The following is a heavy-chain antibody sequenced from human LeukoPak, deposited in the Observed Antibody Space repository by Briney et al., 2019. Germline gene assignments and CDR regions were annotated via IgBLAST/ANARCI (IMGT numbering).Heavy chain of an antibody. CDR3: AKAGSGSAFDY. V-gene: IGHV3-9*01. Sequence: GRSLRLSCAASGFTFADYAMHCVRQAPGQGLEWLSGISWNSGSIGYADSVKGRFTISRDNAKNSLYLEMNSLRAEDTALYYCAKAGSGSAFDYWGQGTLVTVSS. CDR2: ISWNSGSI. D-gene: IGHD3-10*01. CDR1: GFTFADYA. J-gene: IGHJ4*02.